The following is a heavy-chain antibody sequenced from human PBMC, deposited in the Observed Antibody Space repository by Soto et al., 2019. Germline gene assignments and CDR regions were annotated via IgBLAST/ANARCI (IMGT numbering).Heavy chain of an antibody. CDR2: IKSKTDGGTT. Sequence: LRLPCPAPGCTFCNARINWVLQAPGKGLKWVGRIKSKTDGGTTDFAAPVKGRFAISRDDSKNMVYLQMNSLKTEYTAVFYCPADSCIPVEIPVLAFWGHGTSVLVTP. CDR1: GCTFCNAR. D-gene: IGHD3-3*01. J-gene: IGHJ4*01. CDR3: PADSCIPVEIPVLAF. V-gene: IGHV3-15*07.